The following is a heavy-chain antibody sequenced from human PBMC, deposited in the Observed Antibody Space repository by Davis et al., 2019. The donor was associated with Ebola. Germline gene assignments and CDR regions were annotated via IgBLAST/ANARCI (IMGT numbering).Heavy chain of an antibody. V-gene: IGHV3-74*01. CDR2: INSDGSST. Sequence: PGGSLRLSCAASGFTFSSYWMHWVRQAPGKGLVWVSRINSDGSSTSYADSVKGRFTISRDNAKNTLYLQMNSLRAEDTAVYYCARASPSGSYPYYYGMDVWGQGTTVTVSS. CDR1: GFTFSSYW. J-gene: IGHJ6*02. D-gene: IGHD1-26*01. CDR3: ARASPSGSYPYYYGMDV.